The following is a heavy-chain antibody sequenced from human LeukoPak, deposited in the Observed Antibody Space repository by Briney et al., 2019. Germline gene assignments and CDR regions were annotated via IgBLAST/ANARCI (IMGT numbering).Heavy chain of an antibody. Sequence: GASVKVSCKASGYTFTNYGISWVRQAPGQGLEWMGWISAYNGNTSYAQKLQGRVTMTTDTSTSTAYMELRSLRSDDTAVYYCARARPVAGNGYYYYMDVWGKGTTVTISS. CDR1: GYTFTNYG. CDR3: ARARPVAGNGYYYYMDV. D-gene: IGHD6-19*01. V-gene: IGHV1-18*01. J-gene: IGHJ6*03. CDR2: ISAYNGNT.